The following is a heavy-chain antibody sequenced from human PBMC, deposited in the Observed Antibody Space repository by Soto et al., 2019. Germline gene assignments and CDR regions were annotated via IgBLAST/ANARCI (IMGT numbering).Heavy chain of an antibody. CDR2: INHSGST. CDR3: ARASVSSGWYNWFDP. V-gene: IGHV4-34*01. J-gene: IGHJ5*02. D-gene: IGHD6-19*01. Sequence: QVQLQQWGAGLLKPSETLSLTCAVYGGSFSGYYWSWIRQPPGKGLEWIGEINHSGSTNYNPSLKRRVTISVDTSKNQFSLKLSSVTAADTAVYYCARASVSSGWYNWFDPWGQGTLVTVSS. CDR1: GGSFSGYY.